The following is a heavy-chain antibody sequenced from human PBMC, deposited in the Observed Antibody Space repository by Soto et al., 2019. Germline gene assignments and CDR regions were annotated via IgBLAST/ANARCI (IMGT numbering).Heavy chain of an antibody. V-gene: IGHV3-49*03. Sequence: GGSLRLSCTASGFTFGDYAMSWFRQAPGKGLEWVGFIRSKAYGGTTEYAASVKGRFTISRDDSKSIAYLQMNSLKTEDTAVYYCTSSQDVGAYYYDSSGPPDPYYYGMDVWGQGTTVTVSS. J-gene: IGHJ6*02. CDR3: TSSQDVGAYYYDSSGPPDPYYYGMDV. D-gene: IGHD3-22*01. CDR1: GFTFGDYA. CDR2: IRSKAYGGTT.